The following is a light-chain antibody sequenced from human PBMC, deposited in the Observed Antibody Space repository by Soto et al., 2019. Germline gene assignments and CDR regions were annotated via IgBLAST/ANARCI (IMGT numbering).Light chain of an antibody. J-gene: IGKJ1*01. V-gene: IGKV3-20*01. CDR2: GAS. CDR1: QSVSSSY. Sequence: EIVLTQSPGTLSLSPGERATLSCRASQSVSSSYLAWYQQKPGQAPRLLIYGASSRATGIPDRFSGSGSGTDFTLTISRLEPEDFAVYYCQQYGSSPVTVGQGTNVEIK. CDR3: QQYGSSPVT.